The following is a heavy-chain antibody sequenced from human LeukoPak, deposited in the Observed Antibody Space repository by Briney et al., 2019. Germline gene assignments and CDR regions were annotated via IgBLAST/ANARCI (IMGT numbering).Heavy chain of an antibody. CDR1: GFTFSSYW. CDR2: IKQDGSEK. V-gene: IGHV3-7*01. J-gene: IGHJ4*02. Sequence: GGSLRLSCAASGFTFSSYWMSWVRQAPGKGLEWVANIKQDGSEKYYVDSVKGRFTISRDNAKNSLYLQMNSLRAEDTAVYYCAKPLSSSWYSDLSGDWGQGTLVTVSS. D-gene: IGHD6-13*01. CDR3: AKPLSSSWYSDLSGD.